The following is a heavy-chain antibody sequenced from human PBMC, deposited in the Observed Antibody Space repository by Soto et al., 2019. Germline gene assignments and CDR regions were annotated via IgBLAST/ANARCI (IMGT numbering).Heavy chain of an antibody. J-gene: IGHJ4*02. CDR1: GYTFTSYD. V-gene: IGHV1-8*01. CDR2: MNPNSGNT. CDR3: ARWVPHRYCTNGVCFDRPDGSDY. D-gene: IGHD2-8*01. Sequence: GASVKVSCKASGYTFTSYDINWVRQATGQGLEWMGWMNPNSGNTGYAQKFQGRVTMTRNTSISTAYMELSSLRSEDTAVYYCARWVPHRYCTNGVCFDRPDGSDYWGQGTLVTVSS.